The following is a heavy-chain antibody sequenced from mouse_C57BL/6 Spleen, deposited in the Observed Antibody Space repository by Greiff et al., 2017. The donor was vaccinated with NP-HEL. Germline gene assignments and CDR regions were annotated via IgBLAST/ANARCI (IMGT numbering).Heavy chain of an antibody. Sequence: VQLQQSGPELVKPGASVKMSCKASGYTFTDYNMHWVKQSHGKSLEWIGYINPNNGGTSYNQKFKGKATLTVNKSSSTAYMELRSLTSEDSAVYYCARGYDYGAWFAYWGQGTLVTVS. CDR3: ARGYDYGAWFAY. V-gene: IGHV1-22*01. D-gene: IGHD2-4*01. CDR1: GYTFTDYN. J-gene: IGHJ3*01. CDR2: INPNNGGT.